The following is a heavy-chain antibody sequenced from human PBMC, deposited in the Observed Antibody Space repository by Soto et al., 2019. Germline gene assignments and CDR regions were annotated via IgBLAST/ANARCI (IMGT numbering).Heavy chain of an antibody. Sequence: GGSPRLSCAASGFTFSSYWMSWVRQAPGKGLEWVANIKQDGSEKYYVDSVKGRFTISRDNAKNSLYLQMNSLRAEDTAVYYCARDGNSGYDSPAYWGQGTLVTVSS. CDR1: GFTFSSYW. D-gene: IGHD5-12*01. V-gene: IGHV3-7*01. J-gene: IGHJ4*02. CDR3: ARDGNSGYDSPAY. CDR2: IKQDGSEK.